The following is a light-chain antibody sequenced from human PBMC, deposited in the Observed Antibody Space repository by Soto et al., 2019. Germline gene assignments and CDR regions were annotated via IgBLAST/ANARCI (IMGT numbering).Light chain of an antibody. V-gene: IGKV1-9*01. J-gene: IGKJ5*01. CDR3: QQVNSFPST. Sequence: DIQMTQSPSSLSASVGDRVSVTCRASQGISSHLAWYQQKPGKAPKLLIYAASTLQTGVPSRFSGGGSGTDFTLTLSSLQPEDFATYYCQQVNSFPSTFGQGTRLEIK. CDR2: AAS. CDR1: QGISSH.